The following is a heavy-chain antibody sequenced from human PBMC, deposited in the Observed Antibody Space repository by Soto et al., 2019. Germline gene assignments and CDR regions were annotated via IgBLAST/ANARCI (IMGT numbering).Heavy chain of an antibody. Sequence: QVQLQESGPGLVKPSQTLSLTCTVSGGSISSGGYYWSWIRQHPGQGLEWIGYIYYSGSTYYNPSIKGRLTLSLDTSKTHVSLKLSSVTAADTAVYYCLFYGDSIDYWGQGTLVTVSS. CDR2: IYYSGST. V-gene: IGHV4-31*03. CDR3: LFYGDSIDY. J-gene: IGHJ4*02. D-gene: IGHD4-17*01. CDR1: GGSISSGGYY.